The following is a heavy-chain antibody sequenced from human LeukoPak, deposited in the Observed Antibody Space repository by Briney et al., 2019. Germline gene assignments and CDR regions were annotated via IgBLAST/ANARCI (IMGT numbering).Heavy chain of an antibody. V-gene: IGHV3-30*02. CDR3: ARVVDRYYGMDV. CDR2: IQYDGSNK. CDR1: DSTFSGYG. Sequence: GGSLRLSCATSDSTFSGYGIHWVRQAPGKGLEWVAFIQYDGSNKYYADSVTGRFTISRDNSKNTLYLQMNSLRAEDTAVYYCARVVDRYYGMDVWGQGTTVTVSS. D-gene: IGHD2-21*01. J-gene: IGHJ6*02.